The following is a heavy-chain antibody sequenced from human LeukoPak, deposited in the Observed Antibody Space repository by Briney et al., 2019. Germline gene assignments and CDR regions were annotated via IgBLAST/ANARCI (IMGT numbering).Heavy chain of an antibody. Sequence: PGGSLRLSCAASGFTVSSNYMSWVRQAPGKGLEWVSVIYSGGSTYYADSVKGRFTISRDNSKNTLYLQMNSLRAEDTAVYYCAIAAAGSWYYYCGMDVWGQGTTVTVSS. J-gene: IGHJ6*02. CDR2: IYSGGST. CDR3: AIAAAGSWYYYCGMDV. D-gene: IGHD6-13*01. CDR1: GFTVSSNY. V-gene: IGHV3-66*01.